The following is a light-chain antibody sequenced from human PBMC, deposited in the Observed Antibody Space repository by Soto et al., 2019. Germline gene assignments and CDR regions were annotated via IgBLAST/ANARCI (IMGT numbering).Light chain of an antibody. CDR3: QQSYSSHHT. CDR2: AES. V-gene: IGKV1-39*01. Sequence: DIQMTQSPSSLSASVGDRVTITCRASQSISSFLNWYQQKPGKAPKLLIYAESSLQSGVPSRVSGSGSGTDFTLTISNLQPEDFATYYCQQSYSSHHTFGQGTNLEIK. CDR1: QSISSF. J-gene: IGKJ2*01.